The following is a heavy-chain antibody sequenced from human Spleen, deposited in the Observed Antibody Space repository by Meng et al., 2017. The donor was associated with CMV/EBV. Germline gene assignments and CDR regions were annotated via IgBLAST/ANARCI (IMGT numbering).Heavy chain of an antibody. CDR1: GGSISSGDYY. V-gene: IGHV4-30-4*02. D-gene: IGHD3-22*01. Sequence: QVQLQQWGPGLLKPSDPLSLTCTVSGGSISSGDYYWSWIRQPPGKGLEWIGYIYYSGSTYYNPSLKSRVTISVDTSKNQFSLKLSSVTAADTAVYYYASYYDSSGYEDYWGQGTLVTVSS. CDR2: IYYSGST. CDR3: ASYYDSSGYEDY. J-gene: IGHJ4*02.